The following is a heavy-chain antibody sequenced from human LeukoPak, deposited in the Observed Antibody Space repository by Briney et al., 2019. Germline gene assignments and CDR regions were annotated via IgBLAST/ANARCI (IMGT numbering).Heavy chain of an antibody. CDR3: ARGAWIQLWLSSTLSNWFDP. Sequence: SETLSLTCAVSGGSISSSNWWGWVRQPPGKGLEWIGEIYHSGSTNYNPSLKSRVTISVDKSKNQFSLKLSSVTAADTAVYYCARGAWIQLWLSSTLSNWFDPWGQGTLVTVSS. CDR1: GGSISSSNW. CDR2: IYHSGST. D-gene: IGHD5-18*01. J-gene: IGHJ5*02. V-gene: IGHV4-4*02.